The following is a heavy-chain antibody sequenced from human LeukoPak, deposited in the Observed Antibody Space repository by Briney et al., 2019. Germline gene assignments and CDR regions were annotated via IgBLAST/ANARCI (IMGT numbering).Heavy chain of an antibody. CDR1: GGSISSSSYY. D-gene: IGHD7-27*01. V-gene: IGHV4-39*01. Sequence: SETLSLTCTVSGGSISSSSYYWGWIRQPPGKGLEWIGSIYYSGSTYYNPSLKSRVTISVDTSKNQFSLKLSSVTAADTAVYYCAGSSNWGFDYWGQGTLVTVSS. J-gene: IGHJ4*02. CDR3: AGSSNWGFDY. CDR2: IYYSGST.